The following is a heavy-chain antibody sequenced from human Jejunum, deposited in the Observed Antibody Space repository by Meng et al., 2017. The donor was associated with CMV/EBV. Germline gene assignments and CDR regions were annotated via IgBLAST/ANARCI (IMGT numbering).Heavy chain of an antibody. D-gene: IGHD1-1*01. Sequence: QIHLQQSGPGLVKPSQTLSLTCDISGDSVSSNSAAWNWIRQSPSRGLEWLGRTYYRSKWYNDYAASVESRITINPDTSKNQFSLQLNSVAPDDTAVYYCARIAWNVAAFWGQGTLVTVSS. CDR2: TYYRSKWYN. J-gene: IGHJ4*02. CDR3: ARIAWNVAAF. CDR1: GDSVSSNSAA. V-gene: IGHV6-1*01.